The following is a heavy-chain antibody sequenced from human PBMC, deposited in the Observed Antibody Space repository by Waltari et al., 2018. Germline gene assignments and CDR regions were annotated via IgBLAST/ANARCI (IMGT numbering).Heavy chain of an antibody. CDR1: GYSISSGYY. D-gene: IGHD3-16*01. V-gene: IGHV4-38-2*02. Sequence: QVQLQESGPGLVKPSETLSLTCAVSGYSISSGYYWGWIRQPPGKGLEWIGSIYHSGSTYYNPSLKSRVTRSVDTSKNQFSRKLSSVTAADTAVYYCARDGGEARKRYFDYWGQGTLVTVSS. J-gene: IGHJ4*02. CDR2: IYHSGST. CDR3: ARDGGEARKRYFDY.